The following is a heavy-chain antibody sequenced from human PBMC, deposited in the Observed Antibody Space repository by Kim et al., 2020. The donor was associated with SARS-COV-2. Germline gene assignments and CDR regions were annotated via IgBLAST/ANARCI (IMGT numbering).Heavy chain of an antibody. CDR2: T. CDR3: ARQLRTVVDY. V-gene: IGHV4-39*01. J-gene: IGHJ4*02. D-gene: IGHD3-16*01. Sequence: TYFHASLKIRVNISVDTSKNQFSLKLSSVTAADTAVYYGARQLRTVVDYWGQGTLVTVSS.